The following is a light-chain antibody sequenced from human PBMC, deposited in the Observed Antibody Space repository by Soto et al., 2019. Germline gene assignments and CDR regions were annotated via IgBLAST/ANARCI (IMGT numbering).Light chain of an antibody. V-gene: IGKV1-33*01. Sequence: DIQMTQSASSLSTSVGDRGTITCQASQDISKYLNWYQQKKGKAPKLLIYDASNLETGVPSRFSGSGSGTDFTFTISRLQPEDIETYYCQQYDNPPITFGQGTRLEIK. J-gene: IGKJ5*01. CDR1: QDISKY. CDR2: DAS. CDR3: QQYDNPPIT.